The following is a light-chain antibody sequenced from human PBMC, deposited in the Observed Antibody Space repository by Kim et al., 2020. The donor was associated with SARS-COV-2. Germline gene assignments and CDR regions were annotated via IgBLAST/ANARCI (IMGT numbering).Light chain of an antibody. CDR3: NSRDSNDNVV. J-gene: IGLJ2*01. CDR2: GKN. Sequence: SVALGQTVRITCQGDSLRSYYATRYQQKPGQAPILVIYGKNNRPSGIPDRFSGSSSGNTASLTITGTQAGDEADYYCNSRDSNDNVVFGGGTKLTVL. V-gene: IGLV3-19*01. CDR1: SLRSYY.